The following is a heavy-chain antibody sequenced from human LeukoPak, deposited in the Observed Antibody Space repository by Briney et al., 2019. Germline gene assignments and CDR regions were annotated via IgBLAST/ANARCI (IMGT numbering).Heavy chain of an antibody. V-gene: IGHV3-33*01. Sequence: TGRSLRLSCAASGFTFSSYGMHWVRQAPGKGLEWVAVIWYDGNNKYYADSVKGRFTISRDNSKNTLYPQMNSLRAEDTAVYYCARSTSSEYDIYHFDYWGQGTLVTVSS. CDR1: GFTFSSYG. CDR2: IWYDGNNK. D-gene: IGHD3-9*01. CDR3: ARSTSSEYDIYHFDY. J-gene: IGHJ4*02.